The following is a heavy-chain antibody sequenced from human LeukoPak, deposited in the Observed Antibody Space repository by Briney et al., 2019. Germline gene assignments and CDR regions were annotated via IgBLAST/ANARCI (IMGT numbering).Heavy chain of an antibody. D-gene: IGHD3-9*01. CDR1: GGSISSYY. V-gene: IGHV4-59*01. Sequence: SETLSLTCTVSGGSISSYYWSWIRPPPGKGLEWIGYIYYSGSTNYNPSLKSRVTISVDTSKNQFSLKLSSVTAADTAVYYCARGYDILTGYYKWGAFDIWGQGTMVTVSS. CDR2: IYYSGST. CDR3: ARGYDILTGYYKWGAFDI. J-gene: IGHJ3*02.